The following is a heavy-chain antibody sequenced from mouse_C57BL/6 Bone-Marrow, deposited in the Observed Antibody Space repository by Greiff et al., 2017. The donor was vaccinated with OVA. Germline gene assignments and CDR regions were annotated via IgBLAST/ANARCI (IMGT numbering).Heavy chain of an antibody. CDR1: GFSLTSYG. Sequence: QVQLKESGPGLVQPSQSLSITCTVSGFSLTSYGVHWVRQSPGKGLEWLGVIWRGGSTDYNAAFMSRLSTTKDNSKSQVFFKMDSLQADDTAIYYCAKRGIYYDYDDAMDYWGQGTSVTVSS. D-gene: IGHD2-4*01. CDR2: IWRGGST. J-gene: IGHJ4*01. CDR3: AKRGIYYDYDDAMDY. V-gene: IGHV2-5*01.